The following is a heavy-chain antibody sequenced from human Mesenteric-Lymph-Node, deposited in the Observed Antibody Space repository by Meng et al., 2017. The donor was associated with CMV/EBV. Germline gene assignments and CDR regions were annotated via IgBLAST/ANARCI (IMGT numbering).Heavy chain of an antibody. V-gene: IGHV3-48*03. Sequence: GGSLRLSCAASAFTFSNYAMNWVRQAPGKGLEWVSYISSSGSTIYYADSVKGRFTISRDNAKNSLYLQMNSLRAEDTAVYYCARGKSLVPLWYWGQGTLVTVSS. CDR1: AFTFSNYA. CDR3: ARGKSLVPLWY. CDR2: ISSSGSTI. J-gene: IGHJ4*02. D-gene: IGHD6-6*01.